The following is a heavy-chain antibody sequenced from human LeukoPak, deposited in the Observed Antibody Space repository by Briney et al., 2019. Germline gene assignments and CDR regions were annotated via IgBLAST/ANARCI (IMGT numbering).Heavy chain of an antibody. V-gene: IGHV3-74*01. CDR2: INSDGSST. Sequence: GGSLRLSCAASGFTFSSYWMHWVRQAPGKGLVWVSRINSDGSSTSYADSVKGRFTISRDNARDSVFLQMNSLRAEDTAVYYCARALYDSSGYYFDYWGQGTLVTVSS. D-gene: IGHD3-22*01. CDR1: GFTFSSYW. J-gene: IGHJ4*02. CDR3: ARALYDSSGYYFDY.